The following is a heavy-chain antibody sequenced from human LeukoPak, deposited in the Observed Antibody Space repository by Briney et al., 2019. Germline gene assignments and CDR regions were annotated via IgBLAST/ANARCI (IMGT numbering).Heavy chain of an antibody. Sequence: GSSVKVSCKASGGTFSSYAISWVRQAPGQGLEWMGGIISIFGTANYAQKFQGRVTITTDESTSTAYMELSSLRSEDTAVYYCASPSPYDFWSGYSGDAYFDYWGQGTLVTVSS. V-gene: IGHV1-69*05. CDR1: GGTFSSYA. D-gene: IGHD3-3*01. CDR2: IISIFGTA. J-gene: IGHJ4*02. CDR3: ASPSPYDFWSGYSGDAYFDY.